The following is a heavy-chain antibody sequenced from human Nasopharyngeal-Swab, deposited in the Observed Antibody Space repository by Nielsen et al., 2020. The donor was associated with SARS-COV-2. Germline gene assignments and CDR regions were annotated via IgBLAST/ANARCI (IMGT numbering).Heavy chain of an antibody. Sequence: VRQAPGKGPEWVGRIGDKAHNYATTYAASVKGRFTISRDDSKNTAFLQMDSLNTEDTALYYCTTDYYFDYWGQGTLVTVSS. J-gene: IGHJ4*02. CDR3: TTDYYFDY. D-gene: IGHD4/OR15-4a*01. CDR2: IGDKAHNYAT. V-gene: IGHV3-73*01.